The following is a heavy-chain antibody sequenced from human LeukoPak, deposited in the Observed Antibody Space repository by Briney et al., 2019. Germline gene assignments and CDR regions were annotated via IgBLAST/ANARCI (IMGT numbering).Heavy chain of an antibody. Sequence: GGSLRLSCAASGFTFSSYHMNWVRQAPGKGLEWVSYISIFSSTIYYADSVKGRFTISRDDANRLVYLQMNSLRAEDTAVYYCARTNERELDYWGQGTLVTVSS. CDR2: ISIFSSTI. D-gene: IGHD1-26*01. V-gene: IGHV3-48*01. J-gene: IGHJ4*02. CDR3: ARTNERELDY. CDR1: GFTFSSYH.